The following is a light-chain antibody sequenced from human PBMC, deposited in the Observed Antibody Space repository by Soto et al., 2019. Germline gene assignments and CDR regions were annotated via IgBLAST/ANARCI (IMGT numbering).Light chain of an antibody. J-gene: IGKJ5*01. CDR3: QQRSEWPIT. V-gene: IGKV3D-20*02. CDR1: QTVNSDY. Sequence: EIVLTQSPGTLSLSPGETATLSCRASQTVNSDYLAWFQQRPGQAPRLLIFGTSRRATGIPARLSGSGSGTDFTLTISSLEPEDFAVYYCQQRSEWPITFGQGTRLEI. CDR2: GTS.